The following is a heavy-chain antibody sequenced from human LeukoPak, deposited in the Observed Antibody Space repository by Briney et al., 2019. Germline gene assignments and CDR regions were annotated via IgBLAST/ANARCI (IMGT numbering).Heavy chain of an antibody. CDR1: GFSFSSYA. D-gene: IGHD1-1*01. CDR2: VSGSGGRT. Sequence: GGSLRLSCAASGFSFSSYAMSWVRQAPGKGLEWVSAVSGSGGRTYYADSVKGRFTISRDNSKNTLYLQMNSLRAEDTAVYYCAKDGIPSGGSPPEYFDLWGRGTLVTVSS. CDR3: AKDGIPSGGSPPEYFDL. V-gene: IGHV3-23*01. J-gene: IGHJ2*01.